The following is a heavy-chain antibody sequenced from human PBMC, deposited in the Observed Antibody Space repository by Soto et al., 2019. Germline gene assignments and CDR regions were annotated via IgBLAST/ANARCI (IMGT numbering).Heavy chain of an antibody. CDR3: ASGARRWYPYFFDS. V-gene: IGHV1-69*01. CDR2: IIPYYNTV. J-gene: IGHJ4*02. D-gene: IGHD6-13*01. CDR1: AGTFNSYA. Sequence: QAQVVQSGAEVRNPGSSVKLSCKASAGTFNSYAIACVRQAPGQGLEWMGGIIPYYNTVNYAQKFQDRGTITADESTHTVYMGLSSLRSEDTAVYFCASGARRWYPYFFDSWAPGTLVNVS.